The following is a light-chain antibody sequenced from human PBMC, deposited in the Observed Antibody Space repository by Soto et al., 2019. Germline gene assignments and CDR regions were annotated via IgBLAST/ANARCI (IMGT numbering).Light chain of an antibody. J-gene: IGKJ1*01. CDR1: QSVSIY. V-gene: IGKV1-39*01. Sequence: DVQMTQSPSSLSASVGDRVTITCRASQSVSIYLNWYQQKPGKAPNLLISAASSLQNGVPSRFRGSGSGTDFTLTISVLQPEDFATYYCHQSYSTPPWTFGQGTKVEIK. CDR2: AAS. CDR3: HQSYSTPPWT.